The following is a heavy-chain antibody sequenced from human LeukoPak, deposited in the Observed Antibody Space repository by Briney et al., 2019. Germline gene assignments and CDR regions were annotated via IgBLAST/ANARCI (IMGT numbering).Heavy chain of an antibody. J-gene: IGHJ4*02. D-gene: IGHD6-13*01. CDR1: GYSFTSYW. V-gene: IGHV5-10-1*01. Sequence: GESLRISCKGSGYSFTSYWISWVRQMPGKGLEWMGRIDPSDSYTNYSPSFQGHVTISADKSISTAYLQWSSLKASDTAMYHCATSWESEQLVRYWGQGTLVTVSS. CDR2: IDPSDSYT. CDR3: ATSWESEQLVRY.